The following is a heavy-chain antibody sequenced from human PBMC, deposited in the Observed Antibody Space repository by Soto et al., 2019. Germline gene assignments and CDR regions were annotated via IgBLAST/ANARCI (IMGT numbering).Heavy chain of an antibody. J-gene: IGHJ4*02. CDR1: GFTFSSYA. V-gene: IGHV3-23*01. CDR2: FSAAGGTT. Sequence: GESLKISCAASGFTFSSYAMSWVRQAPGEGLEWVSTFSAAGGTTYHADFVKGRFTISRDTSKNTLYLQMNSLRVEDTAVYYCAKGDYDHLWGRTDPPYWGQGTLVTVSS. CDR3: AKGDYDHLWGRTDPPY. D-gene: IGHD3-16*01.